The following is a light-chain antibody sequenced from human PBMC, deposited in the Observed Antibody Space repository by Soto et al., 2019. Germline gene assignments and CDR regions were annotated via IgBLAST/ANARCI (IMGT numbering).Light chain of an antibody. CDR3: SSYTSSSTVV. Sequence: QSALTQPASVSGSPGQSITISCTGTSSDIGGYKYVSWYQQHPGKAPKLMIYEVSNRPSGVSNRFSGSKSGNTASLTISGLQAEDEADYYCSSYTSSSTVVFGGATKVTVL. CDR2: EVS. J-gene: IGLJ2*01. CDR1: SSDIGGYKY. V-gene: IGLV2-14*01.